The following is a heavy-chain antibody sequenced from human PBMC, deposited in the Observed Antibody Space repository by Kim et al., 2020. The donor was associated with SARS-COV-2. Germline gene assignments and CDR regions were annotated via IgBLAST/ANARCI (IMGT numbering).Heavy chain of an antibody. CDR2: ISYDGSNK. CDR3: ARDNDYGRLRYYYYGMDV. Sequence: GGSLRLSCAASGFTFSSYGMHWVRQAPGKGLAWVAVISYDGSNKYYADSVKGRFTISRDNSKNTLYLQMNSLRAEDTAVYYCARDNDYGRLRYYYYGMDVWGQGTTVTVSS. CDR1: GFTFSSYG. J-gene: IGHJ6*02. D-gene: IGHD3-10*01. V-gene: IGHV3-33*05.